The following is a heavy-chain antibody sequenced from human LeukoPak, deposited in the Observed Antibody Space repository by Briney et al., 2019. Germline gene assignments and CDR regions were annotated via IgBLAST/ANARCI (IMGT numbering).Heavy chain of an antibody. Sequence: PSQTLSLTCTVSGASFSSCDQNWNRIRQSPGKGLEWIGSIHPSGRLYTNPSLEGRVTISIDTSKSQFSLNLNSVTGADTAVYFCSRGLDSTNLGYWGQGTLVTVSA. CDR3: SRGLDSTNLGY. CDR2: IHPSGRL. CDR1: GASFSSCDQN. V-gene: IGHV4-31*03. J-gene: IGHJ4*02. D-gene: IGHD2/OR15-2a*01.